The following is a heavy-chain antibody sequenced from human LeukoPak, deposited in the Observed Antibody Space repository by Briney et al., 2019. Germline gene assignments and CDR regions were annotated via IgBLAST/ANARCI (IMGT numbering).Heavy chain of an antibody. V-gene: IGHV3-30-3*01. CDR3: ARGLDYYFDC. D-gene: IGHD3-9*01. Sequence: PGRSLRLSCAASGFTFSSNAMHWVRQAPGKGLEWVAVISYDGSNKYYADSVKGRFTISRDNSKNTLYLQMNSLRAEDTAVYYCARGLDYYFDCWGQGTLVTVSS. CDR1: GFTFSSNA. CDR2: ISYDGSNK. J-gene: IGHJ4*02.